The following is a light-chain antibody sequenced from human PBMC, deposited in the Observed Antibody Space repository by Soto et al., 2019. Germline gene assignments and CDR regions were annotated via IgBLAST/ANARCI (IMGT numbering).Light chain of an antibody. CDR1: ISDIGAYDF. Sequence: QSALTQTPSASGSPGQSVTISCTGTISDIGAYDFVSWYQQFPGKAPTLILYEVTKRPSGVPDRFSGSKSGNTASLTVSGLQTEDEADYYCSSYAGSNKMLFGGGTKLTVL. V-gene: IGLV2-8*01. CDR2: EVT. CDR3: SSYAGSNKML. J-gene: IGLJ2*01.